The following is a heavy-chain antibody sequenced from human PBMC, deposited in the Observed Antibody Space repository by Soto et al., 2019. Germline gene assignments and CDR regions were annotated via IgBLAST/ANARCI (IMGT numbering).Heavy chain of an antibody. CDR1: GYSFSNFW. Sequence: PGESLKISCQACGYSFSNFWIAWVRQMPGEGLEWLGIIYPDDSDTRYSPSFLGQVTISAAKSIKTTYLQWSSLKASDTAIYFCASSVLVTSTMNYFDLWGQGTLVTVSS. V-gene: IGHV5-51*01. J-gene: IGHJ4*02. D-gene: IGHD2-8*02. CDR3: ASSVLVTSTMNYFDL. CDR2: IYPDDSDT.